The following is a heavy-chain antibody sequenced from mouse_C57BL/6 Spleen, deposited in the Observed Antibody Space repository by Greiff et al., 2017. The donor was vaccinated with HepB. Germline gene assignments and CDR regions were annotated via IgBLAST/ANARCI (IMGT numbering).Heavy chain of an antibody. J-gene: IGHJ4*01. Sequence: VKLMESGPGLVAPSQSLSITCTVSGFSLTSYGVHWVRQPPGKGLEWLVVIWSDGSTTYNSAPKSRLSISKDNSKSQVCLKMNSLQTDDTAMYYCARQLRLGYYAMDYWGQGTSVTVSS. V-gene: IGHV2-6-1*01. CDR2: IWSDGST. D-gene: IGHD3-2*02. CDR1: GFSLTSYG. CDR3: ARQLRLGYYAMDY.